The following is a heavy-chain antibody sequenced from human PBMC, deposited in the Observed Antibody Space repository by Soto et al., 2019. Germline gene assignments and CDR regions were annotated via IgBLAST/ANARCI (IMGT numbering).Heavy chain of an antibody. Sequence: QEQLVQSGAEVKKPGASVKVSCKASGYTFSGYYIHWLRQARGQGLEWMGWINPNSGGTNYAQKFQGRVTVTRDTPTSTAYMEMSRLTSDDTAVYYCARSLTEGYCTITGCYTRPLYGMDVWGQGTTVTVSS. D-gene: IGHD2-2*02. CDR1: GYTFSGYY. V-gene: IGHV1-2*02. CDR3: ARSLTEGYCTITGCYTRPLYGMDV. CDR2: INPNSGGT. J-gene: IGHJ6*02.